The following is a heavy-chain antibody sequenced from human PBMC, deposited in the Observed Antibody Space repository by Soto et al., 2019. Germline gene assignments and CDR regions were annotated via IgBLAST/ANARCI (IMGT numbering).Heavy chain of an antibody. V-gene: IGHV3-48*02. CDR2: ISDSSI. J-gene: IGHJ3*02. D-gene: IGHD1-20*01. CDR1: GFTFSTHG. Sequence: EVQLLESGGGLVQPGGSLRLSCAASGFTFSTHGMNWVRQAPGKGLEWVSYISDSSIQYADSVRGRFTISRDRAKTSLYLQMNSLRDEDTAVYYCARKVITGTPRGAFDIWGQGTMVTVSS. CDR3: ARKVITGTPRGAFDI.